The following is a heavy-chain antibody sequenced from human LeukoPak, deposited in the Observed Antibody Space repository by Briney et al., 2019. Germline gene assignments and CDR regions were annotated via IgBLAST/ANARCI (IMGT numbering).Heavy chain of an antibody. V-gene: IGHV3-21*01. J-gene: IGHJ4*02. CDR1: GFTFRSYS. CDR2: ITSSSNYI. Sequence: GGSLRRSCAASGFTFRSYSMNWVRQAPGKGLEWVSSITSSSNYIYYGDSVRGRFTISRDNSRNSLHLEMNSLRAEDSAVYYCAKGGGGEQWLIDYWGQGTLVTVSS. CDR3: AKGGGGEQWLIDY. D-gene: IGHD6-19*01.